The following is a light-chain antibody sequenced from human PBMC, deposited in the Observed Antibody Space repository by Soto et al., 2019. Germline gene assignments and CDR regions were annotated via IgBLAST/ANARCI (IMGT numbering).Light chain of an antibody. Sequence: EIVMTQSPATLSVSPGERATLSCRASQSVSSNLAWYQQKPGQAPRLLISGASTRATGIPARFSGSGSGTEFTLTISSLEPEDFAFYYCQQRSNWGITFGQGTRLEIK. CDR3: QQRSNWGIT. CDR2: GAS. CDR1: QSVSSN. V-gene: IGKV3-15*01. J-gene: IGKJ5*01.